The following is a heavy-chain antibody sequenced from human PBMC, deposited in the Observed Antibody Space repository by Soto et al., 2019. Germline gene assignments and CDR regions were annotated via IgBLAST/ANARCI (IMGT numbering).Heavy chain of an antibody. V-gene: IGHV3-23*01. D-gene: IGHD3-3*01. CDR2: ISGSGGST. Sequence: GGSLRLSCAASGFTFSSYAMSWVRQAPGKGLEWVSAISGSGGSTYYADSVKGRFTISRDNSKNTLYLQMNSLRAEDTAVYYCAKGVSVKGARITIFGVVIRHWGQGTLVTVSS. CDR1: GFTFSSYA. CDR3: AKGVSVKGARITIFGVVIRH. J-gene: IGHJ4*02.